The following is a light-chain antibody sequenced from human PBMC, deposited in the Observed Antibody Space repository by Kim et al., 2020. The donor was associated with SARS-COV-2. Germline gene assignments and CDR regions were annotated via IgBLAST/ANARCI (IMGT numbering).Light chain of an antibody. CDR3: CSYAGSSTFWV. Sequence: QSITISCTGTSSDVRSYNLVSWYQQHPGKAPKLMIYEVSKRPSGVSNRFSGSKSGNTASLTISGLQAEDEADYYCCSYAGSSTFWVFGGGTQLTVL. CDR1: SSDVRSYNL. J-gene: IGLJ3*02. V-gene: IGLV2-23*02. CDR2: EVS.